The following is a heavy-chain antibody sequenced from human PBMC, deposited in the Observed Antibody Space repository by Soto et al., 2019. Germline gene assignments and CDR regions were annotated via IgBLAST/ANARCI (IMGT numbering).Heavy chain of an antibody. V-gene: IGHV3-11*01. CDR2: IHSSSTTM. D-gene: IGHD1-1*01. CDR3: ARAVNWNQFDP. J-gene: IGHJ5*02. CDR1: GFTFRDYY. Sequence: QVQLVESGGGLVKPGGSLRLSCAASGFTFRDYYMSWIRQAPGKGLEWVSYIHSSSTTMYYADSVKDRFTISRDNAKNSLYLQMSSLRAEDMALYYCARAVNWNQFDPWGQGTLVTVSS.